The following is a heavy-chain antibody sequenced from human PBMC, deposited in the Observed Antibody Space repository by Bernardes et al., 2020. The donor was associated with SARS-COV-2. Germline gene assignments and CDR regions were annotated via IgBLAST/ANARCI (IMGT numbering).Heavy chain of an antibody. CDR3: ARGMGMVYAVPYGMDV. CDR1: GFTFSDYY. D-gene: IGHD2-8*01. V-gene: IGHV3-11*01. J-gene: IGHJ6*02. Sequence: GGSLRLSCAASGFTFSDYYMSWIRQAPGKGLEWVSYISSSGSTIYYADSVKGRFTISRDNAKNSLYLQMNSLRAEDTAVYYCARGMGMVYAVPYGMDVWGQGTTVTVSS. CDR2: ISSSGSTI.